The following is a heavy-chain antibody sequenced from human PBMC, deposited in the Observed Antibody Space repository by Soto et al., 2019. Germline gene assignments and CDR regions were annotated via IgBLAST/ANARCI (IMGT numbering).Heavy chain of an antibody. V-gene: IGHV3-30*18. J-gene: IGHJ4*02. D-gene: IGHD2-8*01. CDR2: ISYDGSNK. Sequence: GGSLRLSCAASGFTFSSYGMHWVRQAPGKGLEWVAVISYDGSNKYYADSVKGRLTISRDNSKNTLYLQMQSLRTEDTAVYYCAKVMGMASLDLDYWGQGTLVTVSS. CDR1: GFTFSSYG. CDR3: AKVMGMASLDLDY.